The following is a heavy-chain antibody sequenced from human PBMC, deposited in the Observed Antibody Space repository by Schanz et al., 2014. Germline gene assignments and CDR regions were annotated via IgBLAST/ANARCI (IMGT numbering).Heavy chain of an antibody. Sequence: QVQLVQSGAEVEKPGASVTVSCKASGYMYTSHFLHWVRQAPGQGFEWIGLINPIDGSTTYPLRFHGRITMTRDTSTTTFYMDLSSLGSEDTAVYYCARDRDQWDGNFCDFWGQGTLVTVSS. D-gene: IGHD1-26*01. J-gene: IGHJ4*02. CDR1: GYMYTSHF. CDR3: ARDRDQWDGNFCDF. CDR2: INPIDGST. V-gene: IGHV1-46*01.